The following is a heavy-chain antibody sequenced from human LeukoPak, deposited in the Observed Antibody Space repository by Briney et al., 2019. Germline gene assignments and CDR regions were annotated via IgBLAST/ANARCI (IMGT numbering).Heavy chain of an antibody. CDR1: GFTFSQSW. CDR3: ATYTYWVAGDV. V-gene: IGHV3-7*01. CDR2: INEDGSEK. J-gene: IGHJ6*02. Sequence: GGSLRLSCAASGFTFSQSWMSWVRQAPGQGLEWVAAINEDGSEKDYGDSVKGRFTISRDNAKNSLYLQMNSLRAEDTAVYYCATYTYWVAGDVWGQGTTVSVSS. D-gene: IGHD2-2*02.